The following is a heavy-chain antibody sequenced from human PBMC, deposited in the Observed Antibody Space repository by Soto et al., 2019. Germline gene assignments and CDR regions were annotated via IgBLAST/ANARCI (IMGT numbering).Heavy chain of an antibody. CDR2: INHRGST. CDR1: GGSFSGYY. Sequence: QVQLQQWGAGLLKPSETLSLTCAVYGGSFSGYYWSWIRQPPGKGLEWIGEINHRGSTNYNPSLKSRVTISVDTSKNQFSVKLSSVTAADTAVYYCARELGVTTDYYYYYYMDVWGKGTTVTVSS. D-gene: IGHD4-17*01. J-gene: IGHJ6*03. V-gene: IGHV4-34*01. CDR3: ARELGVTTDYYYYYYMDV.